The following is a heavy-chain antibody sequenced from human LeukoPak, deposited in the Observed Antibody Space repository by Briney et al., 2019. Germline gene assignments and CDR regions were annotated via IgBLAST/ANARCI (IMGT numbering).Heavy chain of an antibody. J-gene: IGHJ4*02. CDR1: GGTFISYA. Sequence: SVKVSCKASGGTFISYAISWVRQAPGQGLEWMGGIIPIFGTANYAQKFQGRVTITADESTSTAYMELSSLRSEDTAVYYCARTYYYDSSGYYPWIFGYWGQGTLVTVSS. CDR3: ARTYYYDSSGYYPWIFGY. V-gene: IGHV1-69*13. CDR2: IIPIFGTA. D-gene: IGHD3-22*01.